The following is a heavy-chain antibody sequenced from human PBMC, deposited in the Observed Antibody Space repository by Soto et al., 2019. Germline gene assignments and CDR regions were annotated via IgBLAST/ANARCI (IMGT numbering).Heavy chain of an antibody. V-gene: IGHV4-39*07. CDR3: ARDRVPEGYCSSTSCYLMVIGWFDP. J-gene: IGHJ5*02. Sequence: SETLSLTCTVSGGSISSSSYYWGWIRQPPGKGLEWIGSIYYSGSTYYNPSLKRRVTISVNTSKNQFSLKLSYVTAADTVVYYCARDRVPEGYCSSTSCYLMVIGWFDPWGQGTLVTVSS. CDR2: IYYSGST. CDR1: GGSISSSSYY. D-gene: IGHD2-2*01.